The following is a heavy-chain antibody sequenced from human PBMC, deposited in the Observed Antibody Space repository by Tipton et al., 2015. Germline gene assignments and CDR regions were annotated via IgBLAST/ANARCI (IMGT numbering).Heavy chain of an antibody. Sequence: SLRLSCAASGFTFNSYAMHWVRQAPDKGLEWVAVLWYDGNTESYADSVRGRFTISRDNSKNTLYLQMNSLTDDDTAIYYCARDAGYSTSWYPGYWGQGTRVTVSS. CDR1: GFTFNSYA. CDR3: ARDAGYSTSWYPGY. V-gene: IGHV3-33*01. J-gene: IGHJ4*02. D-gene: IGHD6-13*01. CDR2: LWYDGNTE.